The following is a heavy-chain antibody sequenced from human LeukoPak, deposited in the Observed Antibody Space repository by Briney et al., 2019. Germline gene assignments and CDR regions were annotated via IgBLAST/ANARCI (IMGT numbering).Heavy chain of an antibody. CDR1: GFTFSSYE. CDR2: ISSSGSTI. J-gene: IGHJ4*02. CDR3: ARHVVALGFDY. V-gene: IGHV3-48*03. Sequence: PGGSLRLSCAASGFTFSSYEMNWVRQAPGKGLEWVSYISSSGSTIYYADSVKGRFTISRDNAKSSLYLQMNSLRAEDTAVYYCARHVVALGFDYWGQGTLVTDSS. D-gene: IGHD3-22*01.